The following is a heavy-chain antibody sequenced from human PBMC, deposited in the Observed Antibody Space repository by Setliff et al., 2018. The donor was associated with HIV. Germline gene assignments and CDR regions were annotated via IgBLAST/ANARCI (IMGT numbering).Heavy chain of an antibody. D-gene: IGHD2-15*01. V-gene: IGHV4-59*01. J-gene: IGHJ3*02. Sequence: PSETLSLTCTVSGGSISSYYWSWIRQPPGKGLEWIGYIYYSGSTNYNPSLKSRVTISVDTSKNQFSLKLSSVTAADTAVYYCARNPCSGGSCPDAFDIWGQGTRVTRLL. CDR3: ARNPCSGGSCPDAFDI. CDR2: IYYSGST. CDR1: GGSISSYY.